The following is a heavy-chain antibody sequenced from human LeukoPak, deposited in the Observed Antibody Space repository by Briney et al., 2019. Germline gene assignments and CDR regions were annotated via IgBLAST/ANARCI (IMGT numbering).Heavy chain of an antibody. Sequence: PGGSLRLSCAASGFTFSSYAMSWVRQAPGKGLEWVSAISGSGGSTYYADSVKGRFTISRDNSKNTLYLQMNSLRAEDTAVYYCARDYYDSSGYYMPFDYRGQGTLVTVSS. CDR3: ARDYYDSSGYYMPFDY. CDR2: ISGSGGST. J-gene: IGHJ4*02. V-gene: IGHV3-23*01. CDR1: GFTFSSYA. D-gene: IGHD3-22*01.